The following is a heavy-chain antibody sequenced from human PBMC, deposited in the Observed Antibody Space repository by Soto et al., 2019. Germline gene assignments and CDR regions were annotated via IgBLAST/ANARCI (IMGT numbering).Heavy chain of an antibody. CDR3: ASYIAAAGYYYYYYGMDV. V-gene: IGHV1-69*13. Sequence: ASVKVSCKASGGTFSSYAISWVRQAPGQGLEWMGGIIPIFGTANYAQKFQGRVTITADESTSTAYMELSSLSSEDTAVYYCASYIAAAGYYYYYYGMDVWSQGTTVTVSS. CDR1: GGTFSSYA. D-gene: IGHD6-13*01. J-gene: IGHJ6*02. CDR2: IIPIFGTA.